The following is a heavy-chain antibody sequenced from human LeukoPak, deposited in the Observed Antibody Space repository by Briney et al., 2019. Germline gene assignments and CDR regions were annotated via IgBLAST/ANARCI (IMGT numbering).Heavy chain of an antibody. V-gene: IGHV3-23*01. Sequence: GGSLRLSCAASGFTFSSYAMSWVRQAPGKGLEWVSAISGSGGSTYYADSVKGRFTISRDNSKNTLYLQMNSLRAEDTAVYYCAKDYRRFLEWLLSKGVFSMLDYWAREPWSPSPQ. CDR2: ISGSGGST. CDR3: AKDYRRFLEWLLSKGVFSMLDY. CDR1: GFTFSSYA. D-gene: IGHD3-3*01. J-gene: IGHJ4*02.